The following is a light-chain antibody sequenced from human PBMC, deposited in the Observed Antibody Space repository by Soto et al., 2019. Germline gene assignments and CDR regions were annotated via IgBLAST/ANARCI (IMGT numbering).Light chain of an antibody. Sequence: DIVLTQSRTTLSLSPGSRSTLTCMASQSVSSYLAWYQQKPGQAPRLLIYDASNRATGIPARFSGNGSGTDFTLTVSSLQTEDFAVYDGQQRSNWTPTFRQGTRLEIK. J-gene: IGKJ5*01. CDR3: QQRSNWTPT. V-gene: IGKV3-11*01. CDR2: DAS. CDR1: QSVSSY.